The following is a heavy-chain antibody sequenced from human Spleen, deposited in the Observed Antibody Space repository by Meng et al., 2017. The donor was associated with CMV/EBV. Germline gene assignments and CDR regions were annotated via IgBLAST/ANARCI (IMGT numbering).Heavy chain of an antibody. D-gene: IGHD6-19*01. Sequence: SGFTFSSYGMHWVRQAPGKGLEWVAFIRYDGDNMHYRNSVEGRFTISRDNSKNTVYLQMNSLIPEDTAVYYCAKDPSGYSSGWSLFDYWGQGTLVTVSS. CDR1: GFTFSSYG. CDR2: IRYDGDNM. CDR3: AKDPSGYSSGWSLFDY. V-gene: IGHV3-30*02. J-gene: IGHJ4*02.